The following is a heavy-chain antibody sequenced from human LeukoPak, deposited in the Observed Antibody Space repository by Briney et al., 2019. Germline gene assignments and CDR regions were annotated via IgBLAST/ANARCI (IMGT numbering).Heavy chain of an antibody. J-gene: IGHJ6*02. CDR1: GGSISSYY. Sequence: SETLSLTCTASGGSISSYYWTWVRQPAGKGLEWIGRIYTSGGTNYNPSLKSRVTMSVDTSENRFSLKLTTVTAADTAVYYCARAPSYNSARLDVWGQGTTVTVSS. CDR3: ARAPSYNSARLDV. CDR2: IYTSGGT. V-gene: IGHV4-4*07. D-gene: IGHD1-1*01.